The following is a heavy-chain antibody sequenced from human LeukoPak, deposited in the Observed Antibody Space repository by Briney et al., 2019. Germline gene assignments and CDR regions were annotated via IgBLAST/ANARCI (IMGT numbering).Heavy chain of an antibody. Sequence: SVKVSCKASGGTFSSYAISRVRQAPGQGLEWMGGIIPIFGTANYAQKFQGRVTITADESTSTAYMELSSLRSEDTAVYYCARDRGDSSGYYYDAFDIWGQGTMVTVSS. V-gene: IGHV1-69*13. CDR2: IIPIFGTA. D-gene: IGHD3-22*01. J-gene: IGHJ3*02. CDR1: GGTFSSYA. CDR3: ARDRGDSSGYYYDAFDI.